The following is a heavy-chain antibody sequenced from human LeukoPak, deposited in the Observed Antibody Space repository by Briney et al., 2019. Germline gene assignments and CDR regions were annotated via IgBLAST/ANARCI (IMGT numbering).Heavy chain of an antibody. D-gene: IGHD4-23*01. V-gene: IGHV3-7*01. CDR1: GFTFSSYW. J-gene: IGHJ4*02. Sequence: GGSLRLSCAASGFTFSSYWMSWVRQAPGKGLEWVANIKQDGSEKYYVDSVKGRFTISRDNADNSLYLQMNSLRAVDTAVYYCTRSTTVVTPKANDYWGQGTLVTVSS. CDR3: TRSTTVVTPKANDY. CDR2: IKQDGSEK.